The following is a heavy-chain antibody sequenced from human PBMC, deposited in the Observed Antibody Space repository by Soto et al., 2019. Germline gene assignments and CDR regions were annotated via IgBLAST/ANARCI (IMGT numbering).Heavy chain of an antibody. CDR3: ARVLGGVPGIFDT. J-gene: IGHJ4*02. CDR2: IRNKPNGHTT. CDR1: GFTFSGHY. D-gene: IGHD3-16*01. V-gene: IGHV3-72*01. Sequence: EVQLVESGGGLVQPGGSLRLSCEGSGFTFSGHYMDWVRQAPGKGLEWLGRIRNKPNGHTTAYAASVKGRFTISRDDSKNALYLLMNSLRPEDTGIYYCARVLGGVPGIFDTWDQGTLVTVSS.